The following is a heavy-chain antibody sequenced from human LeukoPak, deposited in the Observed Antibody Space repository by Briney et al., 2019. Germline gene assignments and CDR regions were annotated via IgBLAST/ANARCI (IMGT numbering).Heavy chain of an antibody. CDR3: ATTFYRGYDSSTYYFEY. CDR1: GFTVSSNY. D-gene: IGHD3-22*01. CDR2: IYSNGNT. Sequence: GGSLRLSCTVSGFTVSSNYMSWVRQAPGKGLEWVSLIYSNGNTYYTDSVKGRFTISRDNSKNTLYLQMDSLRAEDTAVYYCATTFYRGYDSSTYYFEYWGQGTLVTVSS. V-gene: IGHV3-53*01. J-gene: IGHJ4*02.